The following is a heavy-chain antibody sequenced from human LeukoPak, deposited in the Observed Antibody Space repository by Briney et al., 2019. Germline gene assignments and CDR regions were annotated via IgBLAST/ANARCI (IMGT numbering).Heavy chain of an antibody. J-gene: IGHJ6*03. CDR3: AKIPYGDYVLDYYYYMDV. V-gene: IGHV3-48*03. Sequence: GGSLRLSWAASGFTFSSYEMNWVRQAPGKGLEWVSYISSSGSTIYYADSVKGRFTISRDNAKNSLYLQMNSLRAEDTAVYYCAKIPYGDYVLDYYYYMDVWGKGTTVTISS. D-gene: IGHD4-17*01. CDR2: ISSSGSTI. CDR1: GFTFSSYE.